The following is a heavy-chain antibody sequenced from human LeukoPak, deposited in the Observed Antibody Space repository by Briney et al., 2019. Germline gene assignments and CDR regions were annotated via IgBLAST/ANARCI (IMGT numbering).Heavy chain of an antibody. D-gene: IGHD3-10*01. J-gene: IGHJ4*02. V-gene: IGHV4-59*01. Sequence: SETLSLTCTVSGGSISSYYWSWIRQPPGKGLEWIGYIYYSGSTNYNPSLKSRVTISVDTSKNQFSPKLSSVTAADTAVYYCARGKVQGVIFDYWGQGTLVTVSS. CDR3: ARGKVQGVIFDY. CDR2: IYYSGST. CDR1: GGSISSYY.